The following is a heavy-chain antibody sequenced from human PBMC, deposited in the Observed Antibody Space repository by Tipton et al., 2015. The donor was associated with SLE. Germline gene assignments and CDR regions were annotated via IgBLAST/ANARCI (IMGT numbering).Heavy chain of an antibody. CDR1: GYSISSGYY. D-gene: IGHD6-19*01. Sequence: LRLSCAVSGYSISSGYYWGWIRQPPGKGLEWIGSIYHSGSTYYNPSLKSRVTISVDTSKNQFSLKLSSGTAADTAVYYCARVYSSGWCAHWGQGTLVTVSS. V-gene: IGHV4-38-2*01. CDR3: ARVYSSGWCAH. CDR2: IYHSGST. J-gene: IGHJ4*02.